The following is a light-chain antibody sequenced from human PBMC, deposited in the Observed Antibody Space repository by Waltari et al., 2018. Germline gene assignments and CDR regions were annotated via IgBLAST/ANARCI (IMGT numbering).Light chain of an antibody. Sequence: QSALSQPASVSGSPGQSTTISCTGASSDVGGHDYVSWYQQHPGKAPKLIIRDVNNRPSGVSNRFSGSKSGNTASLTISVLQAEDEADYYCSSYSTSSSLILFGEGTKVTVL. V-gene: IGLV2-14*03. CDR2: DVN. J-gene: IGLJ2*01. CDR1: SSDVGGHDY. CDR3: SSYSTSSSLIL.